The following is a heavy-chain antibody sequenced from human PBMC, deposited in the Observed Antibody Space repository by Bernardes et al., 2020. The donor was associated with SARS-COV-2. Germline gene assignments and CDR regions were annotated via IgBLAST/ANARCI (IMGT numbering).Heavy chain of an antibody. J-gene: IGHJ3*02. Sequence: GGSLRLSCAASGFTFSSYWMSWVRQAPGKGLEWVANIKQDGSEKYYVDSVKGRFTISRDNAKNSLYLQMNSLRAEDTAVYYCARVGWLLLPDAFDIWGQGTMVTVSS. V-gene: IGHV3-7*01. CDR2: IKQDGSEK. CDR3: ARVGWLLLPDAFDI. D-gene: IGHD3-22*01. CDR1: GFTFSSYW.